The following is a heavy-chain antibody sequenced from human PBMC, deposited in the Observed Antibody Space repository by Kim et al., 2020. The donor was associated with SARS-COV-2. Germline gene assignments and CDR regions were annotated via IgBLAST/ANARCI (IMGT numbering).Heavy chain of an antibody. CDR3: VSFGNYYFYNMDV. CDR1: GGSLTSGSYY. Sequence: SETLSLTCTVSGGSLTSGSYYWGWIRQPPGKGLEWVGTIYYSGGTYYNPSLKSRVTISVDTSKNQFSLKVTSVTAADTAVYYCVSFGNYYFYNMDVWGKG. J-gene: IGHJ6*03. CDR2: IYYSGGT. V-gene: IGHV4-39*01. D-gene: IGHD3-10*01.